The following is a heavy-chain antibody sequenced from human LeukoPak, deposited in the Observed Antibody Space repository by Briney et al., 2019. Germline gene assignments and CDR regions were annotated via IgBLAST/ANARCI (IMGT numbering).Heavy chain of an antibody. CDR2: IIPIFGTA. CDR3: ARENGGRVAYYFDY. CDR1: GYTFTSYG. Sequence: GASVTVSCKASGYTFTSYGISWVRQAPGQGLEWMGGIIPIFGTANYAQKFQGRVTITADESTSTAYMELSSLRSEDTAVYYCARENGGRVAYYFDYWGQGTLVTVSS. J-gene: IGHJ4*02. V-gene: IGHV1-69*13. D-gene: IGHD3-16*01.